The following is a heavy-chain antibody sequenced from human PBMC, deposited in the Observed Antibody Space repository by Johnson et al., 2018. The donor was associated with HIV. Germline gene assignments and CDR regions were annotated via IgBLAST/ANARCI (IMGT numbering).Heavy chain of an antibody. D-gene: IGHD4-23*01. CDR1: GFTFGDYP. CDR2: ISSSGSTI. J-gene: IGHJ3*02. V-gene: IGHV3-48*01. Sequence: VQLVESGGGLVQPGRSLRLSCTASGFTFGDYPMSWFRQAPGKGLEWVSYISSSGSTIYYADSVKGRFTISRDNSKNTLYLQMNSLRAEDTALYYCARDYGGNPRGAFDIWGQGTMVTVSS. CDR3: ARDYGGNPRGAFDI.